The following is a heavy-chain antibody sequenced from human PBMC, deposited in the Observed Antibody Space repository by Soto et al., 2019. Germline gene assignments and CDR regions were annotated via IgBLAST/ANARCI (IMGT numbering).Heavy chain of an antibody. V-gene: IGHV4-30-4*01. D-gene: IGHD3-22*01. CDR2: IYYSGST. CDR3: AREENYYDSSGYHPLFDY. J-gene: IGHJ4*02. CDR1: GGSISSGDYY. Sequence: PSETLSLTCTVSGGSISSGDYYWSWIRQPPGKGLEWIGYIYYSGSTYYNPSLKSRVTTSVDTSKNQFSLKLSSVTAAVTAVYYCAREENYYDSSGYHPLFDYWGQGTLVTVSS.